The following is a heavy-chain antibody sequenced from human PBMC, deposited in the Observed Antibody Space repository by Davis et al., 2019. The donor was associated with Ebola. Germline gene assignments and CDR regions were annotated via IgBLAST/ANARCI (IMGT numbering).Heavy chain of an antibody. Sequence: SVKVSCKASGGSFRYYGLSWVRQAPGQGLEWMGEIIPIFGTPNYAQKFQGRVSITADESTSTGYMELRSLRSEDTAVYYCAKGEIVVPGTDTSGLFDYWGQGTLVAVSS. CDR2: IIPIFGTP. J-gene: IGHJ4*02. CDR1: GGSFRYYG. V-gene: IGHV1-69*13. D-gene: IGHD3-22*01. CDR3: AKGEIVVPGTDTSGLFDY.